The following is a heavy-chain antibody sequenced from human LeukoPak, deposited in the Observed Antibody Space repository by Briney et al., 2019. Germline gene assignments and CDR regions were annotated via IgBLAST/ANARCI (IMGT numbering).Heavy chain of an antibody. J-gene: IGHJ2*01. CDR3: ASLNSGSYYGLGFFDL. Sequence: GESLKISCKGSGYSFTNYWIGWVRQMPGKGLEWMGRIDPSDSYTHYGPSFQGHVTISADNSISTTSLQWNSLEDSDTAMYYCASLNSGSYYGLGFFDLWGRGTLVTVSS. CDR2: IDPSDSYT. V-gene: IGHV5-10-1*01. D-gene: IGHD1-26*01. CDR1: GYSFTNYW.